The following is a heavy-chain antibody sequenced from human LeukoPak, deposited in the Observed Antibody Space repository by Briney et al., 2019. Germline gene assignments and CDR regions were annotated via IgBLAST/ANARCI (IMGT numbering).Heavy chain of an antibody. CDR2: IRSKVYGGTT. CDR3: VRYSGDADY. V-gene: IGHV3-49*03. J-gene: IGHJ4*02. D-gene: IGHD5-12*01. Sequence: GGSLRLSCTASGFTFCDYAMSWFRQAPGKGVEWVGFIRSKVYGGTTEYAASVKGRFTISRDDSKSIAYLQMNSLKSEDTAVYYCVRYSGDADYWGQGTLVTVSS. CDR1: GFTFCDYA.